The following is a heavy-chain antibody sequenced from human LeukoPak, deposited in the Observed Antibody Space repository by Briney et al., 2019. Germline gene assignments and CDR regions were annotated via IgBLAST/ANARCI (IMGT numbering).Heavy chain of an antibody. V-gene: IGHV3-7*02. D-gene: IGHD5-18*01. CDR1: GFTFTTYW. CDR3: ARQGDSYGPLLGY. Sequence: PGGSLRLSCAASGFTFTTYWVIWVRQAPGKGLEWVANISPDGSEKYYVDSVKGRFTISRDNAKNSLDLQMSSLRADDTAVYYCARQGDSYGPLLGYWGQGTLVTVSS. J-gene: IGHJ4*02. CDR2: ISPDGSEK.